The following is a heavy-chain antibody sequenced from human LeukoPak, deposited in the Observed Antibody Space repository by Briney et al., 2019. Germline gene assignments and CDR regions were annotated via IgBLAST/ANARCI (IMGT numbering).Heavy chain of an antibody. Sequence: GGSLRLSCAASGFTFSSYAMSWVRQAPGKGLEWVSVISGSGGSTYYADSVKGWFTISRDNSKNTLYLQMNSLRAEDTAVYYCAKDRLVAAAGTRNFDYWGQGTLVTVSS. CDR2: ISGSGGST. D-gene: IGHD6-13*01. CDR3: AKDRLVAAAGTRNFDY. V-gene: IGHV3-23*01. J-gene: IGHJ4*02. CDR1: GFTFSSYA.